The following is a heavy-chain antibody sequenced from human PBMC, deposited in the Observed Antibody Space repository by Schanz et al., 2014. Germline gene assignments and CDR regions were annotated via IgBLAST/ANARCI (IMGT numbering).Heavy chain of an antibody. CDR2: IKSKTDGETT. CDR1: GFTFSSYA. J-gene: IGHJ5*02. Sequence: EVQLLESGGGLVQPGGSLRLSCAASGFTFSSYAMSWVRQAPGKGLEWLGRIKSKTDGETTDYAAPVKGRFSISRDDSQSTWYLQMNSLKIEDTAVYYCATASSPVREAGAGSSFHLWGQGTLVTVSP. D-gene: IGHD6-13*01. CDR3: ATASSPVREAGAGSSFHL. V-gene: IGHV3-15*01.